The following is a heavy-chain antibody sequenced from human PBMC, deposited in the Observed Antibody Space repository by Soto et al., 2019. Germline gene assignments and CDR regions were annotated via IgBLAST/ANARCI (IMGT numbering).Heavy chain of an antibody. D-gene: IGHD6-6*01. J-gene: IGHJ3*02. V-gene: IGHV3-30*03. CDR1: GFTFSSYG. CDR2: ISYDGSNK. CDR3: AIEAARGAFDI. Sequence: AGGSLRLSCAASGFTFSSYGMHWVRQAPGKGLEWVAVISYDGSNKYYADSVKGRFTISRDNSKNTLYLQMNSLRAEDTAVYYCAIEAARGAFDIWGQGXMVTV.